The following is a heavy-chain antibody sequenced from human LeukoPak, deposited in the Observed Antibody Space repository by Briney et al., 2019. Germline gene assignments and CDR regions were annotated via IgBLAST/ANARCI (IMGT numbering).Heavy chain of an antibody. Sequence: GGSLRLSCAASGFTFSSYAMSWARQAPGKGLEWVSAISGSGGSTYYADFVKGRFTISRDNSKNTLYLQMNSLRAEDTAVYYCAKDLLEMATHAGYYFDYWGQGTLVTVSS. D-gene: IGHD5-24*01. CDR2: ISGSGGST. CDR3: AKDLLEMATHAGYYFDY. J-gene: IGHJ4*02. V-gene: IGHV3-23*01. CDR1: GFTFSSYA.